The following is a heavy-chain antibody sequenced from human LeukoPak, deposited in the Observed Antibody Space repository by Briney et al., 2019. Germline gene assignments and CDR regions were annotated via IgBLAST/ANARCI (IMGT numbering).Heavy chain of an antibody. D-gene: IGHD2-21*02. V-gene: IGHV3-21*01. Sequence: GGSLRLSCAASGFTFSSYSMNWVRQAPGKGLEWVSSISSSSSYIYYADSVKGRFTISRDNAKNSLYLQMNSLRAEDTAVYYCARDYCGGDCFYYYYGMDVWGQGTTVTVSS. CDR2: ISSSSSYI. CDR1: GFTFSSYS. J-gene: IGHJ6*02. CDR3: ARDYCGGDCFYYYYGMDV.